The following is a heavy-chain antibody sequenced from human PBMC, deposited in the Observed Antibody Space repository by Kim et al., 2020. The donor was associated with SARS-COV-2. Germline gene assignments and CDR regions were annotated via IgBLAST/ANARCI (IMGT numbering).Heavy chain of an antibody. CDR3: AQGYDSSGYYGFAFDI. V-gene: IGHV4-61*01. J-gene: IGHJ3*02. CDR2: IYYSGST. D-gene: IGHD3-22*01. Sequence: SETLSLTCTVSGGSVSSGSYYWSWIRQPPGKGLEWIGYIYYSGSTNYNPSLKSRVTISVDTSKNQFSLKLSSVTAADTAVYYCAQGYDSSGYYGFAFDIWGQETKVTVSS. CDR1: GGSVSSGSYY.